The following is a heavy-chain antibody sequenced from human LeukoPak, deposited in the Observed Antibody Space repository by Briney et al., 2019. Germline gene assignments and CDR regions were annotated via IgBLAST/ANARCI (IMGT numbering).Heavy chain of an antibody. CDR3: ARGHYYGSGSYDYYFDY. J-gene: IGHJ4*02. V-gene: IGHV3-21*01. CDR1: GFTFSSYS. Sequence: GGSLRLSCAASGFTFSSYSMNWVRLAPGKGLEWVSSISSSSSCIYYADSVKGRFTISRDNAKNSLYLQMNSLRAEDTAVYYCARGHYYGSGSYDYYFDYWGQGTLVTVSS. D-gene: IGHD3-10*01. CDR2: ISSSSSCI.